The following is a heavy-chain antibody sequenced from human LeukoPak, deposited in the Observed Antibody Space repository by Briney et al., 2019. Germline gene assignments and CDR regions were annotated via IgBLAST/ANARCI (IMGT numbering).Heavy chain of an antibody. CDR1: GGSFSGYY. V-gene: IGHV4-34*01. CDR2: INHSGST. Sequence: PSETLSLSRAVYGGSFSGYYWSWIRQPPGKGLEWIGEINHSGSTNYNPSLKSRVTISVDTSKNQFSLKLSSVTAADTAVYYCARILAAAGTHLDYWGQGTLVTVSS. J-gene: IGHJ4*02. D-gene: IGHD6-13*01. CDR3: ARILAAAGTHLDY.